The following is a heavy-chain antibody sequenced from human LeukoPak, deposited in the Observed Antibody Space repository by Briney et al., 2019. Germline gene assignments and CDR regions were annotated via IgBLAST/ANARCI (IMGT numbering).Heavy chain of an antibody. Sequence: ASVKVSCKASGYTFTSYYIHWVRQAPGQGLEWMGMINPSSGNTYYAQKFRGRLTMTRDTSTGTVYMELSSLRSEDTAVYYCARDNDVKEIVVVQTRSRAWFDPWGQGTLVTVSS. V-gene: IGHV1-46*01. J-gene: IGHJ5*02. D-gene: IGHD2-2*01. CDR2: INPSSGNT. CDR1: GYTFTSYY. CDR3: ARDNDVKEIVVVQTRSRAWFDP.